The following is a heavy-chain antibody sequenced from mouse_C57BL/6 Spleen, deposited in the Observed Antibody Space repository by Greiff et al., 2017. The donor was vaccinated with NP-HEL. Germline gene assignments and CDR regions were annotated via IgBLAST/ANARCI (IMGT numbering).Heavy chain of an antibody. J-gene: IGHJ3*01. Sequence: VQLQQSGAELVKPGASVKLSCKASGYTFTSYWMHWVKQRPGQGLEWIGMIHPNSGSTNYNEKFKSKATLTVDKSSSTAYMQLGSLTSEDSAVYYGARKGWDWFANWGQGTRVTVAA. CDR3: ARKGWDWFAN. CDR1: GYTFTSYW. CDR2: IHPNSGST. V-gene: IGHV1-64*01. D-gene: IGHD3-3*01.